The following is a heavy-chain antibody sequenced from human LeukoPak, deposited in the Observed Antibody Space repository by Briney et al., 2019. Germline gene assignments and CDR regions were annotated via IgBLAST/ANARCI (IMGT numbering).Heavy chain of an antibody. CDR3: AKDHRYAVDR. CDR1: GFNFIDYS. V-gene: IGHV3-48*01. J-gene: IGHJ4*01. CDR2: IGISSGNT. D-gene: IGHD5-12*01. Sequence: GGSLRLSCAASGFNFIDYSMNWVRQAPGKGLEWISYIGISSGNTKYAYSVNGRFTISRTKTRHSLYQQMNSPRAENTAVYYLAKDHRYAVDRWGHETVVSVSS.